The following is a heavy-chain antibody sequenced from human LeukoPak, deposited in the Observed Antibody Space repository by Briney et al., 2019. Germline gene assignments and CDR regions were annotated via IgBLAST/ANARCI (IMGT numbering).Heavy chain of an antibody. Sequence: ASVKVSCKASGYTFTSYDINWVRQATGQGLEWMGWMNPNSGNTGYAQKFQGRVTMTRNTSISTAYMELSSLRSEDTAVYYCARGRCIWGYCSSTNWFGPWGQGTLVTVSS. CDR3: ARGRCIWGYCSSTNWFGP. J-gene: IGHJ5*02. CDR2: MNPNSGNT. V-gene: IGHV1-8*01. CDR1: GYTFTSYD. D-gene: IGHD2-2*01.